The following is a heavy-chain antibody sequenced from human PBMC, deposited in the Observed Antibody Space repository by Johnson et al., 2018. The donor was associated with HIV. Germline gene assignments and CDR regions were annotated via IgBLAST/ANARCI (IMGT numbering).Heavy chain of an antibody. V-gene: IGHV3-30*18. J-gene: IGHJ3*02. CDR3: AKESGGSGSYYIGDMGDAFDI. CDR1: GFTFSSYG. CDR2: ISYHGGTK. Sequence: QVQLVESGGGVVQPGRSLRLSCAASGFTFSSYGMHWVRQAPGKGLEWVAVISYHGGTKYSADSVKGRFSISRDNSENTVYLQMNSLRAEETAVYFCAKESGGSGSYYIGDMGDAFDIWGQGTLVTVSS. D-gene: IGHD3-10*01.